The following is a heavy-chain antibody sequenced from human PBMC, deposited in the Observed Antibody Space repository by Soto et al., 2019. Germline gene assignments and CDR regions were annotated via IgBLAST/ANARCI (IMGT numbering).Heavy chain of an antibody. Sequence: QVQLVQSGAEVRQPASSVKVSCKTSGATFSSYAITWVRQAPGQGFEWMGGIVPTVDPSTYAQKFQGRVTITADKFTNTVYMELSSLRSDDTAVYYCVRVVAIPGYPDNWGQGTLVTVYS. CDR1: GATFSSYA. J-gene: IGHJ4*02. V-gene: IGHV1-69*14. D-gene: IGHD5-12*01. CDR3: VRVVAIPGYPDN. CDR2: IVPTVDPS.